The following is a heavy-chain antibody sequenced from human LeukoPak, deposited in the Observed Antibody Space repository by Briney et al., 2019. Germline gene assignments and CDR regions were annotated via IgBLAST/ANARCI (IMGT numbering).Heavy chain of an antibody. Sequence: PGGSLRLSCAASGFTFNNYWMHWVRQAPGKGLVCVSRINSDGRSTTYADSVKGRFTISRDNAKNTLFLQMNSLRAEDTAVYYCAGGYDYRFDYWGQGTLVTVSS. CDR1: GFTFNNYW. J-gene: IGHJ4*02. CDR2: INSDGRST. CDR3: AGGYDYRFDY. D-gene: IGHD4-11*01. V-gene: IGHV3-74*03.